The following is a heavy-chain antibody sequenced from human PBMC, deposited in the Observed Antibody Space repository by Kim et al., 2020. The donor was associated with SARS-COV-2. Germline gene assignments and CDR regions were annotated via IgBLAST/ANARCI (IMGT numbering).Heavy chain of an antibody. Sequence: SETLSLTCTVSGDSINGGDHYWSWIRQPPGKGLEWIGYIYYSGSTYYNPSLKSRVTMSVDTSKNQFSLKLSSVTAADTAVYYCARDHSYCGGDCYSYAFDIWGQGTMVTVSS. D-gene: IGHD2-21*02. V-gene: IGHV4-30-4*08. CDR2: IYYSGST. CDR3: ARDHSYCGGDCYSYAFDI. J-gene: IGHJ3*02. CDR1: GDSINGGDHY.